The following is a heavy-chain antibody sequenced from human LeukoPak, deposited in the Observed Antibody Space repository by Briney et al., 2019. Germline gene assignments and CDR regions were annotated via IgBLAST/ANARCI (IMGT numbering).Heavy chain of an antibody. Sequence: ASVKVSCKASGYTFTSYYMHWVRQAPGQGLEWMGIINPSGGSTSYAQKFQGRVTMTRDMSTSTVYMELSSLRSEDTAVYYCASTGYSSSLQYYYYYMDVWGKGTTVTVSS. V-gene: IGHV1-46*01. CDR3: ASTGYSSSLQYYYYYMDV. CDR2: INPSGGST. J-gene: IGHJ6*03. D-gene: IGHD6-13*01. CDR1: GYTFTSYY.